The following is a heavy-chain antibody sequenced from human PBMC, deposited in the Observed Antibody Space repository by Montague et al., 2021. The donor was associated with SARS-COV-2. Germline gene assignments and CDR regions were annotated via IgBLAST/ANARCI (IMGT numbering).Heavy chain of an antibody. D-gene: IGHD3-10*01. CDR3: AKGFTYYFASGGYPNYFDP. J-gene: IGHJ5*02. CDR1: GFTFSGYA. V-gene: IGHV3-23*01. CDR2: ISSTGGST. Sequence: SLRLSCAASGFTFSGYAMIWVRQAPGKGLEWVSTISSTGGSTYYADSVKGRFIISRDNSRNTVYMQMNNLRAEDTAVYYCAKGFTYYFASGGYPNYFDPWGQGTLVSVSS.